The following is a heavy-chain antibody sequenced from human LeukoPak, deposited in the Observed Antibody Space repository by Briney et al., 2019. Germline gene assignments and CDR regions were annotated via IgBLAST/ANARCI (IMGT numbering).Heavy chain of an antibody. Sequence: GGSLRLSCAASGFTFSNYNMNWVRQAPGKGLEWDSSISSTSSYIYYADSVKGRFTISRDNAKNSLYLQMNSLRAEDTAVYYCARGITYGDYNYLYYYYYYYMDVWGKGTTVTVS. V-gene: IGHV3-21*01. CDR1: GFTFSNYN. D-gene: IGHD4-17*01. CDR3: ARGITYGDYNYLYYYYYYYMDV. J-gene: IGHJ6*03. CDR2: ISSTSSYI.